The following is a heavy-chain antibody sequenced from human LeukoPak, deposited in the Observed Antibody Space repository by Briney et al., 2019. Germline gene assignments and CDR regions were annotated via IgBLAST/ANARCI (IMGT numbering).Heavy chain of an antibody. Sequence: GGSLRLSCAASGFTFSSYAMSWVRQAPGKGLEWVSAISGSGGSTYYADSVKGRFTISRDNAKNTLYLQMNSLRAEDTAVYYCAKDLGYCRSTSCFLDYWGQGTLVTVYS. CDR2: ISGSGGST. V-gene: IGHV3-23*01. CDR1: GFTFSSYA. CDR3: AKDLGYCRSTSCFLDY. J-gene: IGHJ4*02. D-gene: IGHD2-2*01.